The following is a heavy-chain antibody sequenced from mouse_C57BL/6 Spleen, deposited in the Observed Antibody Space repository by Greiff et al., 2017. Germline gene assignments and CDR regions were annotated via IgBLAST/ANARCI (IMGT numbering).Heavy chain of an antibody. V-gene: IGHV1-66*01. D-gene: IGHD1-1*01. J-gene: IGHJ3*01. Sequence: VKLMESGPELVKPGASVKISCKASGYSFTSYYIHWVKQRPGQGLEWIGWIYPGSGNTKYNEKFKGKATLTADTSSSTAYMQLSSLTSEDSAVYYCAYYGSSYAWFAYWGQGTLVTVSA. CDR1: GYSFTSYY. CDR2: IYPGSGNT. CDR3: AYYGSSYAWFAY.